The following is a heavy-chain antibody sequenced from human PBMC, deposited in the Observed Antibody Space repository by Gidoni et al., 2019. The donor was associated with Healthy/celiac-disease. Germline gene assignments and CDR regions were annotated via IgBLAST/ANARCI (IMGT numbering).Heavy chain of an antibody. D-gene: IGHD6-13*01. Sequence: EVQLVESGGGLVQPGRSLRLSCAASGFTFDDYAMHWVRQAPGEGLGWVSVCSWISGSIGYADSVKGRFTISRDNAKNSLVLQMTSLGAGDTPFYYWSKGGGWGGDGPDSSSWAFDYWGQGTLVTVSS. CDR1: GFTFDDYA. CDR3: SKGGGWGGDGPDSSSWAFDY. V-gene: IGHV3-9*01. J-gene: IGHJ4*02. CDR2: CSWISGSI.